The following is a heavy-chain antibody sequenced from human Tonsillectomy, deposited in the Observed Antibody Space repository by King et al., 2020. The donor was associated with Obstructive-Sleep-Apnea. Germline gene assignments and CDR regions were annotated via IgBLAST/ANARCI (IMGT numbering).Heavy chain of an antibody. J-gene: IGHJ2*01. Sequence: QLQESGPGLVKPSETLSLTCTVSGGSISSYYWSWIRQPPGKGLEWIGYIYYSGSTNYNPSLKSRVTISVDTSKNQFSLKLSSVTAADTAVYYCARDRLYGQLWYFDLWGRGTLVTVSS. D-gene: IGHD6-13*01. CDR3: ARDRLYGQLWYFDL. V-gene: IGHV4-59*01. CDR2: IYYSGST. CDR1: GGSISSYY.